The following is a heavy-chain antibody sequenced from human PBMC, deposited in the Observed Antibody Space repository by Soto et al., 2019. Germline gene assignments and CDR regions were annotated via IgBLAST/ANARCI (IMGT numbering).Heavy chain of an antibody. CDR3: ARGRTSSSWYGGYYYYGMDV. V-gene: IGHV1-18*04. CDR1: GYPFTSYG. D-gene: IGHD6-13*01. Sequence: ASVKVSCKASGYPFTSYGISWVRQAPGQGLEWMGWVSAYNGNTNYAQKLQGRVTMTTDTSTSTAYMELRSLRSDDPAVYYCARGRTSSSWYGGYYYYGMDVWGQGTTVTVSS. J-gene: IGHJ6*02. CDR2: VSAYNGNT.